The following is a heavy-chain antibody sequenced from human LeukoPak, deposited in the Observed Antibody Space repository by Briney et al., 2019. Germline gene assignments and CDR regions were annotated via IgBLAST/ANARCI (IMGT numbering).Heavy chain of an antibody. CDR1: GGSISSYY. V-gene: IGHV4-59*12. Sequence: NPSETLSLTCTVSGGSISSYYWSWIRQPPGKGLEWIGNIYYSGSTNYNPSLKSRVTISVDRSKNQFSLKLSSVTAADTAVYYCARGARYGSGSYYPHFDLWGRGTLVTVSS. CDR2: IYYSGST. CDR3: ARGARYGSGSYYPHFDL. D-gene: IGHD3-10*01. J-gene: IGHJ2*01.